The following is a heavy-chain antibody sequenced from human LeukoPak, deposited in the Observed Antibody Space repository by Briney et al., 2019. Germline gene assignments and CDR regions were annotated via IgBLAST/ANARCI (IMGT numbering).Heavy chain of an antibody. D-gene: IGHD6-19*01. CDR2: INTNTGNP. J-gene: IGHJ4*02. V-gene: IGHV7-4-1*02. CDR3: ARQNSGWFIAY. CDR1: GHTFTNYV. Sequence: EASVKVSCKTSGHTFTNYVMNWVRQAPGQGLEWMGWINTNTGNPTYAQGFTGRFVFSLDTSVSTAYLQISNLKADDTAVYYCARQNSGWFIAYWGQGTLVTVSS.